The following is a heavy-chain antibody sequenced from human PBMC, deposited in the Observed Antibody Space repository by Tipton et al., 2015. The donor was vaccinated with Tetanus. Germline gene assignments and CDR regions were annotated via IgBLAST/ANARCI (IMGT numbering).Heavy chain of an antibody. V-gene: IGHV4-30-2*01. D-gene: IGHD3-3*01. CDR3: ARERSGFNVGHRAV. CDR2: IFRSGSP. J-gene: IGHJ4*02. Sequence: LRLSCDVSGASISSAAWTWIRQPSGKGLEWIGHIFRSGSPNYNPSLKSRVSMSVDKSRKEASLKLQSVTAADTAVYFCARERSGFNVGHRAVWGAGILVIVSS. CDR1: GASISSAA.